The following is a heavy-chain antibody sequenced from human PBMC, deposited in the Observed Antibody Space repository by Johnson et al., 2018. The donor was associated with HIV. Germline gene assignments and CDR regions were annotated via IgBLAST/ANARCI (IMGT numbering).Heavy chain of an antibody. J-gene: IGHJ3*01. CDR2: IDWSGGRT. D-gene: IGHD3-22*01. V-gene: IGHV3-20*04. CDR3: ARVAPFYYYDSPYLVGKSGFDV. CDR1: GFTFDDYG. Sequence: VQLVESGGGVARPGGSLRLSCAASGFTFDDYGMSWVRQAPGKGLEWVSGIDWSGGRTGYADSVKGRFTISSDNAKKLLYLQMYSLRAEDTAFYYCARVAPFYYYDSPYLVGKSGFDVWGQGTMVTVSS.